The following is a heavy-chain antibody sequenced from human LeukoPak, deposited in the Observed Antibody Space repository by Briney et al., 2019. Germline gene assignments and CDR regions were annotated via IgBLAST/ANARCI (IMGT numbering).Heavy chain of an antibody. CDR3: ARVQYSGSYCDY. CDR2: IYHSGST. V-gene: IGHV4-4*02. D-gene: IGHD1-26*01. Sequence: SETLSLTCAVSGGSISSSNWWSWVHQPPGKGLEWIGEIYHSGSTNYNPSLKSRVTISVDRSKNQFSLKLSSVTAADTAVYYCARVQYSGSYCDYWGQGTLVTVSS. CDR1: GGSISSSNW. J-gene: IGHJ4*02.